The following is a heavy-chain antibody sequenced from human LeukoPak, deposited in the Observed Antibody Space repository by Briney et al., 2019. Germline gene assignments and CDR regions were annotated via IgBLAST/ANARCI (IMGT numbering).Heavy chain of an antibody. J-gene: IGHJ4*02. D-gene: IGHD6-19*01. CDR1: GFTFSSYS. V-gene: IGHV3-21*01. CDR2: ISSSSSYI. Sequence: PGGSLRLSCAASGFTFSSYSMNWVRQAPGKGLEWVSSISSSSSYIYYADSVKGRFTISRDNAKNSLYLQMNSLRAEDTAVYYCARVARGSGALGYWGQGTLVTVSS. CDR3: ARVARGSGALGY.